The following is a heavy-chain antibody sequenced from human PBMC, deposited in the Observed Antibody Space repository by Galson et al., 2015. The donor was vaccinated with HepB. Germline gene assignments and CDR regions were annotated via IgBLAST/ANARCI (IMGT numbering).Heavy chain of an antibody. D-gene: IGHD1-26*01. CDR1: GFTFSSYG. Sequence: SLRLSCAASGFTFSSYGMHWVRQAPGKGLEWVAVIWYDGSNKYYADSVKGRFTISRDNSKNTLYLQMNSLRAEDTAVYYCARDPAQWELWYWGQGTLVTVSS. CDR2: IWYDGSNK. J-gene: IGHJ4*02. V-gene: IGHV3-33*01. CDR3: ARDPAQWELWY.